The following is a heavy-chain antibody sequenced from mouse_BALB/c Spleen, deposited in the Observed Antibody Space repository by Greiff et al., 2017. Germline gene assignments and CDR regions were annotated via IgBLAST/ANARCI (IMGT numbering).Heavy chain of an antibody. CDR2: IWGDGST. V-gene: IGHV2-6-7*01. CDR1: GFSLTGYG. J-gene: IGHJ2*01. CDR3: ARVYYGYPYYFDY. Sequence: VQVVESGPGLVAPSQGLSITCTVSGFSLTGYGVNWVRQPPGKGLEWLGMIWGDGSTDYNSALKSRLSISKDNSKSQVFLKMNSLQTDDTARYYCARVYYGYPYYFDYWGQGTTLTVSS. D-gene: IGHD1-2*01.